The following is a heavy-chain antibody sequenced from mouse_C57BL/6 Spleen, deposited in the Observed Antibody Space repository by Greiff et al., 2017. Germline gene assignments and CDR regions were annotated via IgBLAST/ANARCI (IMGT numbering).Heavy chain of an antibody. CDR2: INPSNGGT. CDR3: ARDTTVVAGAMDY. Sequence: VQLQQPGTELVKPGASVKLSCKASGYTFTSYWMHWVKQRPGQGLEWIGNINPSNGGTNYNEKFKSKATLTVDKSSSTAYMQLSSLTSEDSAVYYCARDTTVVAGAMDYWGQGTSVTVSS. D-gene: IGHD1-1*01. V-gene: IGHV1-53*01. CDR1: GYTFTSYW. J-gene: IGHJ4*01.